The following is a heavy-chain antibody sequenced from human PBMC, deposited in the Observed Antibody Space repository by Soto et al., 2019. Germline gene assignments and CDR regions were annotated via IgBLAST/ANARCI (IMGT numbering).Heavy chain of an antibody. CDR3: VRHAKLTSVTANVGYYYGLDI. J-gene: IGHJ6*02. D-gene: IGHD4-4*01. V-gene: IGHV3-23*01. CDR2: IGTSGGGT. Sequence: PGGSLRLSCAASGLIFSNYDMSWVRLAPGKGLEWVSVIGTSGGGTYYADSVKGRFTISRDNSKNTVHLQMSSLRAEDTALYMCVRHAKLTSVTANVGYYYGLDIWGPGTTVTVSS. CDR1: GLIFSNYD.